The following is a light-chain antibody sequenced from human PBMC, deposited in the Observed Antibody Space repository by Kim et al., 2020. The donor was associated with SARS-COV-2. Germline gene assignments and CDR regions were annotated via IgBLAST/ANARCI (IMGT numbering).Light chain of an antibody. CDR1: SRYVGGYNY. CDR2: TVT. V-gene: IGLV2-11*01. J-gene: IGLJ3*02. CDR3: CSYAGIYTWV. Sequence: GQSVNIYCSGTSRYVGGYNYVSWYQQQPGKAPQLIIYTVTKRPSGVPDRFSGSTSGNTASLTISGLQTEDEADYYCCSYAGIYTWVFGGGTQLTVL.